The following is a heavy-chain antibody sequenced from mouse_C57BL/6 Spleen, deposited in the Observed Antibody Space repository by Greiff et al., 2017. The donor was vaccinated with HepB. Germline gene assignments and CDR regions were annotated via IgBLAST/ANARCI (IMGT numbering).Heavy chain of an antibody. CDR1: GFTFSDYG. Sequence: DVKLVESGGGLVKPGGSLKLSCAASGFTFSDYGMHWVRQAPEKGLEWVAYISSGSSTIYYADTVKGRFPISRDNAKNTLFLQMTSLRSEDTAMYYCARKASPGTGYYFDYWGQGTTLTVSS. V-gene: IGHV5-17*01. D-gene: IGHD4-1*01. J-gene: IGHJ2*01. CDR3: ARKASPGTGYYFDY. CDR2: ISSGSSTI.